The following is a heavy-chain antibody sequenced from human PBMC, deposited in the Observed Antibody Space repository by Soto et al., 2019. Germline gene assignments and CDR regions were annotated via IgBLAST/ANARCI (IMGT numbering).Heavy chain of an antibody. J-gene: IGHJ3*02. Sequence: ASVKVSCKASGYTFTSYGISWVRQAHGQGLEWMGWISAYNGNTNYAQKLQGRVTMTTDTSTSTAYMELRSLRSDDTAVYYCARDLSAINTYYYDSSGSLDAFDIWGQGTMVTVSS. CDR1: GYTFTSYG. CDR2: ISAYNGNT. D-gene: IGHD3-22*01. CDR3: ARDLSAINTYYYDSSGSLDAFDI. V-gene: IGHV1-18*01.